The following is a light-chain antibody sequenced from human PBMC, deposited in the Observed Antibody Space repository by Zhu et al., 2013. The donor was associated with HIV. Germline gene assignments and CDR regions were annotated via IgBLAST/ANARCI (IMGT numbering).Light chain of an antibody. Sequence: QSALTQPASVSGSPGQSITISCTGTSSDVGSYNLVSWYQQHPGKAPKLMIYEVSNRPSGVSIRFSGSKSGNTASLTISGLQAEDEADYYCTSFTTTSTLVLFGGGTKLTVL. CDR2: EVS. V-gene: IGLV2-14*02. J-gene: IGLJ2*01. CDR1: SSDVGSYNL. CDR3: TSFTTTSTLVL.